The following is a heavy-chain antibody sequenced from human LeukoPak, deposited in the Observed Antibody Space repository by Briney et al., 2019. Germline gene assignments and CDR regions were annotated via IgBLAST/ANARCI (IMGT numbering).Heavy chain of an antibody. Sequence: SVKVSCKASGGTFSSYAISWVRQAPGQGLEWMGRIIPILGIANYAQKFQGRVTITADKSTSTAYMELGSLRSEDTDVYYCARGEDYGDYEYVLDYWGQGTLVTVSS. D-gene: IGHD4-17*01. CDR3: ARGEDYGDYEYVLDY. CDR2: IIPILGIA. J-gene: IGHJ4*02. V-gene: IGHV1-69*04. CDR1: GGTFSSYA.